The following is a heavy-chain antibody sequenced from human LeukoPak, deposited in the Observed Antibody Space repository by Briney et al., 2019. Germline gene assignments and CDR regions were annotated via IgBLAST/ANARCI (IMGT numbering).Heavy chain of an antibody. CDR1: GGSISSYY. J-gene: IGHJ4*02. D-gene: IGHD4-17*01. CDR2: IYYSGSI. V-gene: IGHV4-59*08. Sequence: SETLSLTCTVSGGSISSYYWSWIRQPPGKGLEWIGYIYYSGSINYNPSLKSRVTISVDTSKNQFSLKLSSVTAADTAVYYCARHALYGDYEGDYWGQGTLVTVSS. CDR3: ARHALYGDYEGDY.